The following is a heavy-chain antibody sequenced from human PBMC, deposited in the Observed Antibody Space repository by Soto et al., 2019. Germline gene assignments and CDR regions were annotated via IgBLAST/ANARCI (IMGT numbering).Heavy chain of an antibody. CDR1: GFTFSSYS. CDR3: ARMGSVTTFSWSDYYYGMDV. D-gene: IGHD4-17*01. V-gene: IGHV3-21*01. Sequence: EVQLVESGGGLVKPGGSLRLSCAASGFTFSSYSMNWVRQAPGKGLEWVSSISSRTNYMYYADSVKGRFTISRDDAKNSLYLQMKSLRAEATAVYYCARMGSVTTFSWSDYYYGMDVWGQGTTVTVSS. CDR2: ISSRTNYM. J-gene: IGHJ6*02.